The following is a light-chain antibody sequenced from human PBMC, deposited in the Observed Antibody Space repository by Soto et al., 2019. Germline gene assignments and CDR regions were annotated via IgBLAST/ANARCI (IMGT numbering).Light chain of an antibody. V-gene: IGKV3-20*01. Sequence: EIVLTQSPATLSLSPGDRATLSCRASQTVRSDYFAWYQQKPCQAPRVIIFGVSTRASATPDRFRGSGSGTYFTLTISRLEPDDFALYYCQQYGNSPLTFGGGTKVE. J-gene: IGKJ4*01. CDR3: QQYGNSPLT. CDR2: GVS. CDR1: QTVRSDY.